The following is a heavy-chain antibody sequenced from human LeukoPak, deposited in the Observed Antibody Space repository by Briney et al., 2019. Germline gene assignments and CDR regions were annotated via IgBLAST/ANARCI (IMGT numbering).Heavy chain of an antibody. V-gene: IGHV1-69*04. J-gene: IGHJ4*02. CDR3: ARDHLDTRSSDSDY. CDR2: IIPIFGIA. Sequence: SVKVSCKASGGTFSSYAISWVRQAPGQGLEWMGRIIPIFGIANYAQKFQGRVTITADKSTSTAYMELSSLRSEDTAVYYCARDHLDTRSSDSDYWGQGTLVTVSS. CDR1: GGTFSSYA. D-gene: IGHD6-19*01.